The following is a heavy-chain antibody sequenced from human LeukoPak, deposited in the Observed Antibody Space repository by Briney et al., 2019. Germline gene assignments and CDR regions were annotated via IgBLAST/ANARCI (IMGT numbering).Heavy chain of an antibody. CDR1: GGSISSYY. CDR2: IYTSGST. CDR3: ARVTGYVMEDYFDY. V-gene: IGHV4-59*10. J-gene: IGHJ4*02. Sequence: MSSETLSLTCAVYGGSISSYYWSWIRQPAGKGLEWIGRIYTSGSTNYNPSLKSRVTISVDTSKNQFSLRLSSVTAADTAVYYCARVTGYVMEDYFDYWGQGTLVTVSS. D-gene: IGHD6-13*01.